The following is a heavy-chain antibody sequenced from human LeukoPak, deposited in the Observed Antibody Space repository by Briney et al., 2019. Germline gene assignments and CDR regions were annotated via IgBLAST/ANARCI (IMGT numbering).Heavy chain of an antibody. CDR2: IWYDGSNK. J-gene: IGHJ4*02. D-gene: IGHD2-8*01. V-gene: IGHV3-30*02. CDR1: GFTFSSYG. Sequence: GGSLRLSCAASGFTFSSYGMHWVRQAPGKGLEWVAFIWYDGSNKYYADSVKGRFTISRDNSKNTLYLQMNSLRAEDTAVYYCAKDYQPNDYGDYWGQGTLVTVSS. CDR3: AKDYQPNDYGDY.